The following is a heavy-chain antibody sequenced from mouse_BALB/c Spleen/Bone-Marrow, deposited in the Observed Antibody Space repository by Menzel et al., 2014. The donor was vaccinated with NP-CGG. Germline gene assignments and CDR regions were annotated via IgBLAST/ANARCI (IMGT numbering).Heavy chain of an antibody. CDR2: IDPANGNT. J-gene: IGHJ4*01. V-gene: IGHV14-3*02. CDR3: ARLYGNYLFYAMDY. CDR1: GFNIKDTY. Sequence: EVQLQQSGAELVKPGASVKLSCTASGFNIKDTYMHWVKQRPEQGLEWIGRIDPANGNTKYDPKFQGKATITADTSSNTAYLQLSSLTSEDTAVYYCARLYGNYLFYAMDYWSQGTSVTVSS. D-gene: IGHD2-1*01.